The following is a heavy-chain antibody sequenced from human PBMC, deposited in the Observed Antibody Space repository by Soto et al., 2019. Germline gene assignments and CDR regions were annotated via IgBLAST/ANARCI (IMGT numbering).Heavy chain of an antibody. CDR2: TMPIYDTA. CDR3: ARYWSSGTYYGAFDI. V-gene: IGHV1-69*01. D-gene: IGHD3-22*01. CDR1: GGTFRNYV. Sequence: QVQLVQSGAEVKKPGSSVKVSCKASGGTFRNYVISWLRQAPGQGLEWMGGTMPIYDTANYAQKFQGRVTITADESTTTVYMEVSGLRSADTAVYYCARYWSSGTYYGAFDIWGQGTLVTVSS. J-gene: IGHJ4*02.